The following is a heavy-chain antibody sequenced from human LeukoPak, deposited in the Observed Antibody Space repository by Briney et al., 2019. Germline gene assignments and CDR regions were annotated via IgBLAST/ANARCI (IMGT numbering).Heavy chain of an antibody. J-gene: IGHJ4*02. CDR3: AREDRSWYYDFWSGPRDFDY. CDR2: ISSSSSYI. Sequence: GGSLRLSCAASGFTFSNYNMNWVRQAPGKGLEWVSSISSSSSYIYYADSVKGRFTIARDNAKNSLYLQMNSLRAEDTAVYYCAREDRSWYYDFWSGPRDFDYWGQGTLVTVSS. CDR1: GFTFSNYN. V-gene: IGHV3-21*01. D-gene: IGHD3-3*01.